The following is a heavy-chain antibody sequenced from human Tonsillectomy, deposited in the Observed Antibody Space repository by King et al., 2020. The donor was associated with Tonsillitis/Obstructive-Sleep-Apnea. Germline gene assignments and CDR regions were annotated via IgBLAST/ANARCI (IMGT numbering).Heavy chain of an antibody. CDR2: INHSGST. V-gene: IGHV4-34*01. Sequence: VQLQQWGAGLLKPSETLSLTCAVYGGSFSGYYWSWIRQPPGKGLVWIGEINHSGSTNYNPSLKSRVTISVDTSKNQFSLKLSSVTAADTAVYYCARGLDIVVVVAATNFDYWGQGTLVTVSS. CDR3: ARGLDIVVVVAATNFDY. CDR1: GGSFSGYY. D-gene: IGHD2-15*01. J-gene: IGHJ4*02.